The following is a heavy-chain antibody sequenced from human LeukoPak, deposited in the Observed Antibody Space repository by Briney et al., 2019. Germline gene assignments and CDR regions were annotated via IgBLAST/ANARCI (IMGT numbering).Heavy chain of an antibody. V-gene: IGHV1-46*01. CDR3: ARDYQGFDY. J-gene: IGHJ4*02. CDR2: INPSGGYT. D-gene: IGHD2-2*01. CDR1: AYTFTSYD. Sequence: ASVKVSCKASAYTFTSYDMHWVRQAPGRGLEWMGIINPSGGYTSYTNYAQKFQGRVTMTRDMSTSTVYMELSSLRSEDTAVYYCARDYQGFDYWGQGTLVTVSS.